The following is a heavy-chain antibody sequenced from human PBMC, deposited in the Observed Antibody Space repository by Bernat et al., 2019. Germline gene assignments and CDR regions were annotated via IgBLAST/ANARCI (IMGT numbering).Heavy chain of an antibody. CDR3: AKVSESYDILTGYRDNWFDP. J-gene: IGHJ5*02. CDR1: GFTFSSYG. Sequence: VQLVESGGGVVQPGRSLRLSCAASGFTFSSYGMHWVRQAPGKGLEWVAVISYDGSNKYYADSVKGRFTISRDNSENTLYLQMNSLRAEDTAVYYCAKVSESYDILTGYRDNWFDPWGQGTLVTVSS. CDR2: ISYDGSNK. V-gene: IGHV3-30*18. D-gene: IGHD3-9*01.